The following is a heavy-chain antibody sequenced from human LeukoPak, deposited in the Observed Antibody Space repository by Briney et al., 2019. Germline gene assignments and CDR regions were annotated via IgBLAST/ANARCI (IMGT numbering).Heavy chain of an antibody. CDR2: IYAGGDT. V-gene: IGHV3-66*01. Sequence: GGSLRLSCAASGFTVSSNYMSWVRQAPGKGLEWVSAIYAGGDTYYADSVKGRFTISRDNSKNTLYLQMHSLRVEDTAVYYCARAPYYDSSGYYYFDYWGQGTLVTVSS. CDR1: GFTVSSNY. D-gene: IGHD3-22*01. CDR3: ARAPYYDSSGYYYFDY. J-gene: IGHJ4*02.